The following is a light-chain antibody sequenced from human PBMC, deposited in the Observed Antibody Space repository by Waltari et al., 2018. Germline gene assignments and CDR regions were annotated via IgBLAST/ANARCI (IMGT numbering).Light chain of an antibody. Sequence: DIQMTQSPPSLSASVGDRVTITCRASQTIATYLNWYQQKPGKAPELLLSSASNLQSGVPSRFSGSGSGTEFTLTISSVQPEDFATYYCQQSYSIPPWTFGQGTKVDSK. CDR1: QTIATY. CDR2: SAS. CDR3: QQSYSIPPWT. V-gene: IGKV1-39*01. J-gene: IGKJ1*01.